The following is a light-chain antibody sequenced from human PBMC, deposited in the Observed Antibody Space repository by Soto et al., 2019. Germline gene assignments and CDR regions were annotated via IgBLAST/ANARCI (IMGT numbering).Light chain of an antibody. CDR1: ESISRDY. J-gene: IGKJ2*01. CDR3: QQYGGVPYT. Sequence: EIVLTQSPGTLSLSPGQRATLPCRASESISRDYLAWYQQRLGQAPRLLIYGASSGATGIPDRFSGSGSGTDFTLTISRLEPEDFAIYYCQQYGGVPYTFGQGTK. V-gene: IGKV3-20*01. CDR2: GAS.